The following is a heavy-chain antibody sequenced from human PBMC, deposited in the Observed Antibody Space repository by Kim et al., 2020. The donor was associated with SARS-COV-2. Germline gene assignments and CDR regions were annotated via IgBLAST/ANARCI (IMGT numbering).Heavy chain of an antibody. Sequence: SETLSLTCTVSGGSISSYYWSWIRQPPGKGLEWIGYIYYSGSTNYNPSRKSRVTISVDTSKNQFSLKLSSVTAADTAVYYCARSPIIAAAHLWGQGTPVTVSS. CDR2: IYYSGST. CDR3: ARSPIIAAAHL. V-gene: IGHV4-59*01. J-gene: IGHJ4*02. D-gene: IGHD6-13*01. CDR1: GGSISSYY.